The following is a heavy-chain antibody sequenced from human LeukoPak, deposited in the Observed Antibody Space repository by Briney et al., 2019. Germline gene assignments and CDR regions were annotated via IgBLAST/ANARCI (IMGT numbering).Heavy chain of an antibody. CDR1: GGSFIGFH. CDR2: INHSGST. D-gene: IGHD6-13*01. J-gene: IGHJ4*02. CDR3: ARGRKYSSSWYGY. V-gene: IGHV4-34*01. Sequence: NPSETLSLTCAVYGGSFIGFHWNWIRQPPGKGLEWIGEINHSGSTNYNPSLKSRVTISVDTSKNQFSLKLSSVTAADTAVYYCARGRKYSSSWYGYWGQGTLVTVSS.